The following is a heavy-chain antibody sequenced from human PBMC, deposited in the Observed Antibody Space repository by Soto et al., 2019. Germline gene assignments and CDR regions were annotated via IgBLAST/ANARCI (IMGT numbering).Heavy chain of an antibody. CDR2: IYYSGST. CDR1: GGSISSSSYY. D-gene: IGHD5-18*01. CDR3: ARQNRGYSYGITGYYYGMDV. J-gene: IGHJ6*02. Sequence: PSETLSLTCTVSGGSISSSSYYWGWIRQPPGKGLEWLGSIYYSGSTYYNPSLKSRVTISVDTSKNQFSLKLSSVTAADTAVYYCARQNRGYSYGITGYYYGMDVWGQGTTVTVSS. V-gene: IGHV4-39*01.